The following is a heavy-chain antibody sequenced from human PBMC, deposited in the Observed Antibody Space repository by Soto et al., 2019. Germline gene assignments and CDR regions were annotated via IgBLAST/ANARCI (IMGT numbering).Heavy chain of an antibody. CDR1: GGSFSGYY. J-gene: IGHJ6*02. Sequence: SETLSLTCAVYGGSFSGYYWSWIRQPPGKGLEWIGEINHSGSTNYNPSLKSRVTISVDTSKNQFSLKLSSVTAADTAVYYCARSRGTNYYYYGMDVWGQGTTVTVSS. D-gene: IGHD1-26*01. CDR3: ARSRGTNYYYYGMDV. V-gene: IGHV4-34*01. CDR2: INHSGST.